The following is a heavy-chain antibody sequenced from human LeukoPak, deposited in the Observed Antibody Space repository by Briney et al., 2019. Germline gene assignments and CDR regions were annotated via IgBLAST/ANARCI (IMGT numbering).Heavy chain of an antibody. CDR3: GRGWVVRGVIGY. CDR2: INNSGST. Sequence: SETLSLTCAVYGGSFSGYYWSWIRQAPGKGLEWIGEINNSGSTNYNPSLKSRVIISVDTTTNNFSLMLRSVPAAETAVYYCGRGWVVRGVIGYRGQGTLVTVSS. CDR1: GGSFSGYY. D-gene: IGHD3-10*01. J-gene: IGHJ4*02. V-gene: IGHV4-34*01.